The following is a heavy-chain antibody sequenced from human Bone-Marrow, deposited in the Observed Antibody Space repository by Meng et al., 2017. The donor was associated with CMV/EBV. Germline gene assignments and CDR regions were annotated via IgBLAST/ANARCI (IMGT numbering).Heavy chain of an antibody. Sequence: GGSLRLSCTASGFTFGDYAMSWVRQAPGKGLEWVGFIRSKAYGGTTEYAASVKGRFTISRDDSKSIAYLQMNSLRAEDTALYYCARVKYCTNGVCYEDYYYYGMDVWGQGTTVTVSS. D-gene: IGHD2-8*01. CDR1: GFTFGDYA. CDR2: IRSKAYGGTT. V-gene: IGHV3-49*04. CDR3: ARVKYCTNGVCYEDYYYYGMDV. J-gene: IGHJ6*02.